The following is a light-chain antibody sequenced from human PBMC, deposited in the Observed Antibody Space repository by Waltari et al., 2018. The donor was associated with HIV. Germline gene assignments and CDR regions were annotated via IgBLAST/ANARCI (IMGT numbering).Light chain of an antibody. CDR2: RND. CDR3: ASWDDNLRHWV. CDR1: KSNIGNNF. Sequence: QPKMTQAPSASKTPGQRITMSCSGSKSNIGNNFIYWYQQIPGAAPRLVMARNDRRPAGVPDRFSGTKSGTSAFLAITDLRLDDEATYVCASWDDNLRHWVFDGGTKLTV. V-gene: IGLV1-47*01. J-gene: IGLJ3*02.